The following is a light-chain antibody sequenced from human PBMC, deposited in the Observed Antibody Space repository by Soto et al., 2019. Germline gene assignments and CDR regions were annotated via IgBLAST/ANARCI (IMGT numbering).Light chain of an antibody. CDR1: QTVSSTH. Sequence: VLTQSPSTLSLSPGERATLSCRASQTVSSTHLAWYQQRPGQAPRLLIYGASSRATGIPDRFSGSGSETDFTLTISRLEHDDFAVYYCQDYGTSRTFGQGTKVEIK. J-gene: IGKJ1*01. V-gene: IGKV3-20*01. CDR2: GAS. CDR3: QDYGTSRT.